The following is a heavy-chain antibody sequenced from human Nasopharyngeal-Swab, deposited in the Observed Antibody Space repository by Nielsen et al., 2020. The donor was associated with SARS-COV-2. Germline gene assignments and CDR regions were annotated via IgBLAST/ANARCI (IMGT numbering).Heavy chain of an antibody. D-gene: IGHD2-21*02. Sequence: SETLSLTCTVSGGSISSGSYYWSWIRQPAGKGLEWIGRMYTSGSTTYNPSLKSRVTISVDTSKNQLSLKLSSVTAADTAVYYCARGRATGLVVVTSSGYFDLWGRGTLVTVSS. CDR2: MYTSGST. CDR3: ARGRATGLVVVTSSGYFDL. CDR1: GGSISSGSYY. J-gene: IGHJ2*01. V-gene: IGHV4-61*02.